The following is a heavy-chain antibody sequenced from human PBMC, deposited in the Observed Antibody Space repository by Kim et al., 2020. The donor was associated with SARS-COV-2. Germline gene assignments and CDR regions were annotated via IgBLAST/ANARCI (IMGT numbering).Heavy chain of an antibody. D-gene: IGHD6-13*01. CDR1: GGSFSDSF. Sequence: SETLSLTCAVYGGSFSDSFWTWIRQPPGKGLEWIGEINHSGSTNYKSSLKSRVTISVDTSKNHFSLKLSSVTAADTAVYYCARAPAAAGTIDYWGQGTLV. CDR2: INHSGST. J-gene: IGHJ4*02. V-gene: IGHV4-34*01. CDR3: ARAPAAAGTIDY.